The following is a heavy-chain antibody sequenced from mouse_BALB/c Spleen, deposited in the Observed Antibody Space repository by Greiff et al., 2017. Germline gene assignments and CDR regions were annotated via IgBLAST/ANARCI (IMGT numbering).Heavy chain of an antibody. Sequence: EVKLMESGGGLVQPGGSLRLSCATSGFTFTAYYMSWVRQPPGKALEWLGFIRNKANGYTTEYSASVKGRFTISRDNSQSILYLQMNTLRAEDSATYYCARGRRWYFDVWGAGTTVTVSS. CDR2: IRNKANGYTT. V-gene: IGHV7-3*02. CDR1: GFTFTAYY. CDR3: ARGRRWYFDV. J-gene: IGHJ1*01.